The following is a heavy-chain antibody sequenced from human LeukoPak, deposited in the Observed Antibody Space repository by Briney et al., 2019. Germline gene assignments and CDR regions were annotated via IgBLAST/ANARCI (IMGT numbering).Heavy chain of an antibody. J-gene: IGHJ6*03. V-gene: IGHV4-59*01. Sequence: SETLSLTCTVSGGSISSYYWSWIRQPPGKGLEWIGYIYYSGSTNYNPSLKSRVTISVDTSKNQFSLKLSSVTAADTAVYYCARGLSYDFWSGHGYYYMDVWGKGTTVTVSS. D-gene: IGHD3-3*01. CDR3: ARGLSYDFWSGHGYYYMDV. CDR1: GGSISSYY. CDR2: IYYSGST.